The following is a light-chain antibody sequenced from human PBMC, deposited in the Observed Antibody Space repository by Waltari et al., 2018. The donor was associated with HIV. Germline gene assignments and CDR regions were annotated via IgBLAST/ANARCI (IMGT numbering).Light chain of an antibody. Sequence: DLTQPPSVSVPPGQTATITCTGDALTKQYGYWYHKKSGQAPVLLINKDSERLSGIPERFFGSSSGTSLTLTINGCRAEDEAEYYCQSADSSGVDFVVFGGGTKLTVL. J-gene: IGLJ2*01. CDR1: ALTKQY. V-gene: IGLV3-25*03. CDR3: QSADSSGVDFVV. CDR2: KDS.